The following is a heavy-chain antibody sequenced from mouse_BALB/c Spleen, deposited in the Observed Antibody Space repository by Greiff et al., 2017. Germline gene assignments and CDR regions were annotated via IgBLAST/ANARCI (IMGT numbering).Heavy chain of an antibody. CDR3: AKQENYGSSYYAMDY. CDR2: IWGGGST. D-gene: IGHD1-1*01. CDR1: GFSLTDYG. Sequence: VMLVESGPGLVAPSQSLSITCTVSGFSLTDYGVSWIRQPPGKGLEWLGVIWGGGSTYYNSALKSRLSISKDNSKSQVFLKMNSLQTDDTAMYYCAKQENYGSSYYAMDYWGQGTSVSVSS. J-gene: IGHJ4*01. V-gene: IGHV2-6-5*01.